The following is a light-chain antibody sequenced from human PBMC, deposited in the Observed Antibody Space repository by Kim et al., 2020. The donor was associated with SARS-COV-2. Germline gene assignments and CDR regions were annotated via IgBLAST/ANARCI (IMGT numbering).Light chain of an antibody. Sequence: DVVMTQSPLSLPVTLGQPASISCTSSQSLVYSNGNTYLNWFHQRPGQSPRRLIYDVSKRDSGVPDRFIGSGSGTDFTLNISRVEAEDVGVYYCMQATRCPWTFGQGTKLEIK. J-gene: IGKJ1*01. CDR3: MQATRCPWT. V-gene: IGKV2-30*01. CDR2: DVS. CDR1: QSLVYSNGNTY.